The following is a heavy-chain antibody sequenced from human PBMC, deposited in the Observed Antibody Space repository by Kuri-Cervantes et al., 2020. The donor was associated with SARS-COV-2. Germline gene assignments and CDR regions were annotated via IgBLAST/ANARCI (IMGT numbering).Heavy chain of an antibody. CDR2: ISYDGSNK. D-gene: IGHD2-2*01. J-gene: IGHJ6*02. CDR1: GFTFSSYG. V-gene: IGHV3-30*03. Sequence: GESLKISCAASGFTFSSYGMHWVRQAPGKGLKWVAVISYDGSNKYYADSVKGRFTISRDNSKNTLYLQMNSLRAEDTAVYYCARDREDIVVVPAAMGYYYYGMDVWGQGTTVTVSS. CDR3: ARDREDIVVVPAAMGYYYYGMDV.